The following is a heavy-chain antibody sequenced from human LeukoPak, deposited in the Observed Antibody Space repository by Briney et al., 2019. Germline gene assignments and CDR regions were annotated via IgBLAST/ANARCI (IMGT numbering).Heavy chain of an antibody. CDR2: IIPILGIA. Sequence: SVKVSCKASGGTFSSYTISWVRQAPGQGLEWMGRIIPILGIANYAQKFQGRVTITADKSTSTAYMELSSLRSEDTAVYYCAREATFGVVIIKGNWFDPWGQGTLVTVSS. V-gene: IGHV1-69*04. J-gene: IGHJ5*02. CDR3: AREATFGVVIIKGNWFDP. D-gene: IGHD3-3*01. CDR1: GGTFSSYT.